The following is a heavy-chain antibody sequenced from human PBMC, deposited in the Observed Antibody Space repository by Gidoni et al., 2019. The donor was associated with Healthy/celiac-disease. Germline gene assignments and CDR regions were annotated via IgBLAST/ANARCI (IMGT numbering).Heavy chain of an antibody. V-gene: IGHV4-34*01. CDR1: GGSFSGYY. D-gene: IGHD3-9*01. CDR2: INHSGST. CDR3: AREGILTGYYTTDAFDI. Sequence: QVQLQQWGAGLLKPSETLSLTGAVYGGSFSGYYWRWIRQPPGTGLEWIGEINHSGSTNYNPSLKSRVTISVDTSKNQFSLKLSSVTAADTAVYYCAREGILTGYYTTDAFDIWGQGTMVTVSS. J-gene: IGHJ3*02.